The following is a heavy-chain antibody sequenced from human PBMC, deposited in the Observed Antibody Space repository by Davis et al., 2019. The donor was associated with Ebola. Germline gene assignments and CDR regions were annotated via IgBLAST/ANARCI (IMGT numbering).Heavy chain of an antibody. J-gene: IGHJ4*02. CDR2: ISYDGSNK. CDR1: GFTFSSYA. CDR3: VKGIVVVTDLPFDY. Sequence: PGGSLRLSCAASGFTFSSYAMHWVRQAPGKGLEWVAVISYDGSNKYYADSVKGRFTISRDNSKNTLYLQMSSLRAEDTAVYYCVKGIVVVTDLPFDYWGQGTLVTVSS. D-gene: IGHD3-22*01. V-gene: IGHV3-30*14.